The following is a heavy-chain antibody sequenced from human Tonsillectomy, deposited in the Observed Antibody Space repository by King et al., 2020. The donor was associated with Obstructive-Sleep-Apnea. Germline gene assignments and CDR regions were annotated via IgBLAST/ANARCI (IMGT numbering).Heavy chain of an antibody. CDR3: VRDSIAAAGRYLDY. D-gene: IGHD6-13*01. Sequence: VQLVESGGGLVQPGGSLRLSCAASGFTFSSYNMNWVRQSPGKGLEWVSFISSSSSTIYYADSVKGRFTISRDNAKNSLYLQMNSLRAEDTAVYYCVRDSIAAAGRYLDYWGQGTLVTVSS. CDR2: ISSSSSTI. CDR1: GFTFSSYN. V-gene: IGHV3-48*04. J-gene: IGHJ4*02.